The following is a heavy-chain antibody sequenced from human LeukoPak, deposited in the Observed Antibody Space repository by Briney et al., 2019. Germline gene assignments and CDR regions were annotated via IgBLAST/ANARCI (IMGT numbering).Heavy chain of an antibody. D-gene: IGHD6-13*01. Sequence: ASVKVSCKASGYTFTSYDINWVRQATGQGLEWMGGIIPIFGTANYAQKFQGRVTITADESTSTAYMELSSLRSEDTAVYYCARVGYSSSWRYYYYMDVWGKGTTVTVSS. V-gene: IGHV1-69*13. CDR2: IIPIFGTA. CDR1: GYTFTSYD. CDR3: ARVGYSSSWRYYYYMDV. J-gene: IGHJ6*03.